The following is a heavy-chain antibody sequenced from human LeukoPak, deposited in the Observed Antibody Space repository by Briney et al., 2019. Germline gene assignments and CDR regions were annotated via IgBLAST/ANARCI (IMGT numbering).Heavy chain of an antibody. Sequence: GESLKISCKASGYSFTGFWIGWVRQMPGKGLEWMGIIYPYDSETRYSPSFQGQVTISADKSISTAFLQWSSLKASDTAMYYCARHIGYSAWNPDYWGQGTLVTVSS. CDR3: ARHIGYSAWNPDY. D-gene: IGHD5-18*01. V-gene: IGHV5-51*01. J-gene: IGHJ4*02. CDR1: GYSFTGFW. CDR2: IYPYDSET.